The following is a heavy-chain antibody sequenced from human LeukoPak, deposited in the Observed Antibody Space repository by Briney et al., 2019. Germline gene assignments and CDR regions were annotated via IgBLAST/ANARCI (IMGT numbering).Heavy chain of an antibody. CDR2: IYPDDSDA. V-gene: IGHV5-51*01. Sequence: PGESLKISCKGSGYSFNTYWIAWVRQMPGKGLEWMGIIYPDDSDARYSPSFQGHVTISADKSISTAYLQWSSLKASDNAMYYCAQSRITGTTDWFDPWGQGTLVTVSS. D-gene: IGHD1-7*01. CDR3: AQSRITGTTDWFDP. CDR1: GYSFNTYW. J-gene: IGHJ5*02.